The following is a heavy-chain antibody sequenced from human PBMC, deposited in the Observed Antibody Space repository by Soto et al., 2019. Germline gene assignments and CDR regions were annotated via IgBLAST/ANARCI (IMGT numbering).Heavy chain of an antibody. V-gene: IGHV3-23*01. CDR2: ISGGGST. CDR1: GFTFNNYA. Sequence: PGGSLRLSCVASGFTFNNYAITWVRRAPGKGLEWVSTISGGGSTSYADSVKGRFTISRDNSKSTLFLQMDSLRVEDTAVYYCAGEYYYDSSGYQNFDYWGQGTPVTVSS. J-gene: IGHJ4*02. CDR3: AGEYYYDSSGYQNFDY. D-gene: IGHD3-22*01.